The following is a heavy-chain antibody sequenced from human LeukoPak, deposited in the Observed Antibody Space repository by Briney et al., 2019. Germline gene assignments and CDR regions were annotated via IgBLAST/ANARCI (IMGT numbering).Heavy chain of an antibody. D-gene: IGHD4-17*01. Sequence: PGGSLRLSCAASGFTFSTYGMHWVRQAPGKGLEWVTFIRYDGNNKYYADSVRGRFTISRDNSKNTLYLQMNSLRAEDTAVYYCAKGATTTVTTVRNYMDVWGKGTTITVSS. CDR2: IRYDGNNK. J-gene: IGHJ6*03. V-gene: IGHV3-30*02. CDR1: GFTFSTYG. CDR3: AKGATTTVTTVRNYMDV.